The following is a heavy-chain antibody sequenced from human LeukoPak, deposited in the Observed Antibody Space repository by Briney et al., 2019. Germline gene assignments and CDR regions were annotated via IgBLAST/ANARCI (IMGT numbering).Heavy chain of an antibody. CDR2: INPNSGGT. D-gene: IGHD5-18*01. J-gene: IGHJ4*02. V-gene: IGHV1-2*06. CDR3: ARTAGYSYLAF. Sequence: ASVKVSCKASGYTFTGYYMHWVRQAPGQGLEWMGRINPNSGGTNYAQKFQGRVSMTRDTSISTDYMELSRLRSDDTAVYYCARTAGYSYLAFWGQGTLVTVSS. CDR1: GYTFTGYY.